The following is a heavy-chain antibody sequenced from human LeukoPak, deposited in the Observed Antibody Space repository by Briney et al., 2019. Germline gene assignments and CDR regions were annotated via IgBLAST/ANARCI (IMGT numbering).Heavy chain of an antibody. Sequence: PGGSRRLSCAASGVTFSSYSMNWVRQAPGKGLEWVSSISSSSSYIYYADSAKGRFTISRDNAKNSLYLQMNSLRAEDTAVYYCARSWGGTYHPLDYWGQGTLVTVYS. CDR1: GVTFSSYS. J-gene: IGHJ4*02. CDR2: ISSSSSYI. D-gene: IGHD3-16*02. V-gene: IGHV3-21*01. CDR3: ARSWGGTYHPLDY.